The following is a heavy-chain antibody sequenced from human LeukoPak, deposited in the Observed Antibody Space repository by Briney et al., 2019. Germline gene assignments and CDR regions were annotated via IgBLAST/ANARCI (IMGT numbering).Heavy chain of an antibody. D-gene: IGHD3-22*01. CDR1: GGSIRSYY. J-gene: IGHJ4*02. CDR3: ARADSSGYLGY. V-gene: IGHV4-59*01. CDR2: IYYSGST. Sequence: PSETLSLTCTVSGGSIRSYYWSWIRQPPGKGLEWIAYIYYSGSTNYNPSLKSRVSISVDTSKNQFSLKLSSVTAADTAVYYCARADSSGYLGYWGQGTLVTVSS.